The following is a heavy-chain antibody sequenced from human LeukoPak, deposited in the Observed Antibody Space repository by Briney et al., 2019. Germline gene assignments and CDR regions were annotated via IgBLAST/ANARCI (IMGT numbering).Heavy chain of an antibody. D-gene: IGHD1-26*01. J-gene: IGHJ4*02. CDR1: GGSMSSGSYY. CDR3: VRDIEL. V-gene: IGHV4-61*02. CDR2: IYSSGST. Sequence: SQTLSLTCSVSGGSMSSGSYYWSWIRQPAGKGLEWIGRIYSSGSTNYNPSLQSRVTISLDTSKDQFSLKMSSVTAADTAVYHCVRDIELWGQGTLVTVSS.